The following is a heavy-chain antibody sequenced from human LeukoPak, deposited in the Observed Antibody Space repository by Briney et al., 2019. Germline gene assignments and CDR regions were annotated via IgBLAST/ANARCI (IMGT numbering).Heavy chain of an antibody. CDR2: INYGGTT. V-gene: IGHV4-39*01. J-gene: IGHJ4*02. D-gene: IGHD3-10*01. CDR3: ARYVVYGSGKYYFDY. CDR1: VGSISNSNYY. Sequence: PSETLSLTCTVSVGSISNSNYYWSWIRKPPGKELEWIASINYGGTTYYNPSLKSRVTISVDTSKNQFSLRLSSVTAADTAVYLCARYVVYGSGKYYFDYWGQGSLVTVSS.